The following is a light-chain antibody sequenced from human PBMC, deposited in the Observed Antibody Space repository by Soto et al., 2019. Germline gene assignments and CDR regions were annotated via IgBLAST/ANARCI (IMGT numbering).Light chain of an antibody. CDR1: NSDIGIYNL. J-gene: IGLJ2*01. V-gene: IGLV2-23*02. CDR2: EVT. Sequence: QSALTQPASVSGSPRQSITISCTGTNSDIGIYNLVSWYQQHPGKVPKVMIYEVTKRPSGVSDRFSGSKSGNTASLTISGLQAEDEADYYCCSYAGSTTFVVFGGGTKVTVL. CDR3: CSYAGSTTFVV.